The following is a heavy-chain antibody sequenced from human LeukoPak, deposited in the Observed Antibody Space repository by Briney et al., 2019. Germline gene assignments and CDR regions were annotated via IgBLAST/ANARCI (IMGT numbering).Heavy chain of an antibody. CDR2: INPSGGST. J-gene: IGHJ4*02. Sequence: ASVTVSCKASGYTFTSYYMHWVRQAPGQGLEWMGIINPSGGSTRYAQKFQGRVTMTRDTSTSTVYMELSSLRSEDTAVYYCARPSFLYYFDYWGQGTLVTVSS. CDR3: ARPSFLYYFDY. V-gene: IGHV1-46*01. CDR1: GYTFTSYY.